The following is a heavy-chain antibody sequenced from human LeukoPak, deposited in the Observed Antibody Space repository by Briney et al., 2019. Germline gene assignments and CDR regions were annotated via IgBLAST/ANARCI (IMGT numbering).Heavy chain of an antibody. CDR1: GFTFSDYG. CDR3: ARDLEGRFDP. V-gene: IGHV3-33*01. J-gene: IGHJ5*02. CDR2: IWFDGSNK. D-gene: IGHD1-1*01. Sequence: GGSLRLSCAASGFTFSDYGMHWVRQAPGKGLEWVAVIWFDGSNKYYPDSVKGRFTISRDNSKNTLYLQMNSLRAEDTAVYYCARDLEGRFDPWGQGTLVTVSS.